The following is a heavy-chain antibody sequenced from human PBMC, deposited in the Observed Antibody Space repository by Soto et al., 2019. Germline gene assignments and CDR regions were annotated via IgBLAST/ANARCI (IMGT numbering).Heavy chain of an antibody. D-gene: IGHD3-3*01. CDR3: TTAFVYDSNYYYYGMDV. V-gene: IGHV3-15*01. J-gene: IGHJ6*02. Sequence: GGSLRLSCAASGFTFSNAWMSWVRQAPGKGLEWVGRIKSKTDGGTTDYAAPVKGRFTISRDDSKNTLYLQMNSLKTEDTAVYYCTTAFVYDSNYYYYGMDVWGQGTTVTVSS. CDR2: IKSKTDGGTT. CDR1: GFTFSNAW.